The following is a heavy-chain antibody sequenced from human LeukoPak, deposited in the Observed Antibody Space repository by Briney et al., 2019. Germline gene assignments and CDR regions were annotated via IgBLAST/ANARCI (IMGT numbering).Heavy chain of an antibody. CDR2: IYYSGST. J-gene: IGHJ4*02. D-gene: IGHD5-18*01. CDR1: GGSISSCDYY. V-gene: IGHV4-30-4*01. Sequence: SETLSLTFTVSGGSISSCDYYWSWIRQPPRHRLEWIGYIYYSGSTYYNPSLKSRVTISVDTSKNQFSLKLSSVTAADTAVYYCASSGYSYGYGEDYWGQGTLVTVSS. CDR3: ASSGYSYGYGEDY.